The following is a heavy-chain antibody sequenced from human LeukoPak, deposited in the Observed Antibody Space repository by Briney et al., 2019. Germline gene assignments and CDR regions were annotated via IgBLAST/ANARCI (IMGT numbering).Heavy chain of an antibody. D-gene: IGHD6-13*01. Sequence: SETQSLTCTVSGGSISSYYWSWIRQPPGKGLEWIGYIYYSGSTNYNPSLKSRVTISIDTSKNQFSLKLSSVTAADTAVYYCAGESYSNTWAYYNYWGQGTLVTVSS. CDR2: IYYSGST. CDR3: AGESYSNTWAYYNY. J-gene: IGHJ4*02. CDR1: GGSISSYY. V-gene: IGHV4-59*08.